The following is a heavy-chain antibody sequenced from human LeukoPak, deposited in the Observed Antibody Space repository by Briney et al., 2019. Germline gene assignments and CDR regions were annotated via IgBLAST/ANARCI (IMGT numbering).Heavy chain of an antibody. J-gene: IGHJ3*02. CDR1: GYTFTGYY. CDR3: AREAPYSGSYFAFDI. Sequence: ASVKVSCKASGYTFTGYYMHWVRQAPGQGLEWMGWINPNSVGTNYAQKFQGRVTMTRDTSISTAYMELSSLRSDDTAVYYCAREAPYSGSYFAFDIWGQGTMVTVSS. CDR2: INPNSVGT. V-gene: IGHV1-2*02. D-gene: IGHD1-26*01.